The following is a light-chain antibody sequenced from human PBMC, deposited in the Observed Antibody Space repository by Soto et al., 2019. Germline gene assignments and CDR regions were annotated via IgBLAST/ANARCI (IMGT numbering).Light chain of an antibody. CDR3: GTWDSSLSVLV. CDR2: ENN. CDR1: TSNTGSNY. V-gene: IGLV1-51*02. Sequence: QSVLTQPPSVSAAPGQTVTISCSGSTSNTGSNYISWYQQLPGTAPKLLIYENNKRPSGIPDRFSGSKSGTSATAGITVLQPEDEDDYYCGTWDSSLSVLVFGGGTKVTVL. J-gene: IGLJ3*02.